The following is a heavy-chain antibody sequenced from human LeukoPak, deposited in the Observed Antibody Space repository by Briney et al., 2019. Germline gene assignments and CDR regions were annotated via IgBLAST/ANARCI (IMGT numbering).Heavy chain of an antibody. CDR3: ARAKGRYYGSGSYYGDYYMDV. V-gene: IGHV3-21*01. J-gene: IGHJ6*03. Sequence: GGSLRLSCAASGFTFSSYSMNWVRQAPGKGLEWVSSISSSSSSYIYYADSVKGRFTISRDNAKNSLYLQMSSLRAEDTAVYYCARAKGRYYGSGSYYGDYYMDVWGKGTTVTVSS. CDR2: ISSSSSSYI. D-gene: IGHD3-10*01. CDR1: GFTFSSYS.